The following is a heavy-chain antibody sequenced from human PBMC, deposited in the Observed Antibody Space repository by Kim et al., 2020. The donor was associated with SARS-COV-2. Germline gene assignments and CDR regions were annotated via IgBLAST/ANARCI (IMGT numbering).Heavy chain of an antibody. Sequence: GGSLRLSCAASGFTFSSYGMHWVRQAPGKGLEWVSVIWNDGSNKYYADSVKGRFTIPRDNSKNTLYLQMTSLRAEDMAVYYCARDPEVPTVITSDYWGQGSLVGVSS. CDR1: GFTFSSYG. V-gene: IGHV3-33*08. CDR2: IWNDGSNK. D-gene: IGHD3-16*01. CDR3: ARDPEVPTVITSDY. J-gene: IGHJ4*02.